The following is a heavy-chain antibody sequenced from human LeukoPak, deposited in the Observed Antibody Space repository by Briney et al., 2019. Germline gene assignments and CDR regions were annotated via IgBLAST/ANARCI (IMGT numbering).Heavy chain of an antibody. J-gene: IGHJ4*02. CDR3: ARAGAVAGWVLDY. CDR1: GGSISSYY. V-gene: IGHV4-59*01. CDR2: IYYSGST. Sequence: SETLFLTCTVSGGSISSYYWSWIRQPPGKGLEWIGYIYYSGSTNYNPSLKSRVTISVDTSKNQFSLKLSSVTAADTAVYYCARAGAVAGWVLDYWGQGTLVTVSS. D-gene: IGHD6-19*01.